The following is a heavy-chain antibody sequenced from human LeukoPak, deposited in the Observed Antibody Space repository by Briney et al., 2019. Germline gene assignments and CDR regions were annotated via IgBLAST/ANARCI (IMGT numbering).Heavy chain of an antibody. CDR3: ASEYCTSSTCRFDS. CDR2: IYNSGST. J-gene: IGHJ4*02. CDR1: GGSISSYY. V-gene: IGHV4-59*01. Sequence: PSETLSLTCTVSGGSISSYYWTWIRQPPGTGLEWMGYIYNSGSTNYNPSLKSRVTISLDTSRNQFSLKLTSVTAADTALYYCASEYCTSSTCRFDSWGQGTLVTVSS. D-gene: IGHD2-2*01.